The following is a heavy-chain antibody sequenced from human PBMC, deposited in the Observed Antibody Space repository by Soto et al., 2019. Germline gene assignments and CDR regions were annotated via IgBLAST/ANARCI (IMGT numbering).Heavy chain of an antibody. Sequence: QVQLVQSGAEVKKPGASVKVSCKASGYTFTSYAMHWVRQAPGQRLEWMGWINAGNGNTKYSQKFQGRVTITRDTSASTAYMELSSMRSEDTAVYYCESGDFLTYDDYWGQGTLVTVSS. J-gene: IGHJ4*02. CDR1: GYTFTSYA. V-gene: IGHV1-3*01. CDR2: INAGNGNT. CDR3: ESGDFLTYDDY. D-gene: IGHD3-16*01.